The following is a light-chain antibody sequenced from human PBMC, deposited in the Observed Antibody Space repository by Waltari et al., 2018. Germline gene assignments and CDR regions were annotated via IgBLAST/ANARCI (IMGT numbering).Light chain of an antibody. V-gene: IGKV1-39*01. CDR1: QSISEY. CDR3: QQSYT. J-gene: IGKJ4*01. Sequence: DIQMTQSPSSLSASVGDKVTITCRASQSISEYLNWYQKKPGKAPKLLIYGASSLQSGVPSRCSGSGSGTDFTLSITSLQPEYSATYYCQQSYTFGGGTKVEIK. CDR2: GAS.